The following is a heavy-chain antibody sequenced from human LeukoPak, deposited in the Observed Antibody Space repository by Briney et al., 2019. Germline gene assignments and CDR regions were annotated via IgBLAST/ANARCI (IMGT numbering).Heavy chain of an antibody. CDR3: ARQRLWFGELFEDY. CDR1: GGSISSSSYY. Sequence: SETLSLTCTVSGGSISSSSYYWGWIRQPPGKGLEWIGEINHSGSTNYNPSLKSRVTISVDTSKNQFSLKLSSVTAADTAVYYCARQRLWFGELFEDYWGQGTLVTVSS. J-gene: IGHJ4*02. D-gene: IGHD3-10*01. CDR2: INHSGST. V-gene: IGHV4-39*01.